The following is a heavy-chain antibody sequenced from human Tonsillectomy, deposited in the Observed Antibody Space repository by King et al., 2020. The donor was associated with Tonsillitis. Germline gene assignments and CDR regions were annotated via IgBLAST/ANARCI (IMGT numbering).Heavy chain of an antibody. CDR3: TRDLSSSGWYVPDY. Sequence: VQLVESGGGLVQPGRSLRLSCTASGFTFGDYAMSWFRQAPGKGLEWVGFIRSKAYGGTTEYAASVKGRFTISRDDSKSIAYPQMNSLKTEDTAVYYCTRDLSSSGWYVPDYWGQGTLGTVSA. D-gene: IGHD6-19*01. J-gene: IGHJ4*02. CDR2: IRSKAYGGTT. CDR1: GFTFGDYA. V-gene: IGHV3-49*03.